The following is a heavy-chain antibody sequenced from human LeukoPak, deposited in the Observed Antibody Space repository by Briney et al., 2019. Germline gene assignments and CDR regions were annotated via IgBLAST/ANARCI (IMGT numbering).Heavy chain of an antibody. V-gene: IGHV4-34*01. CDR1: GGSFSDYY. J-gene: IGHJ4*02. CDR2: INHSGGT. D-gene: IGHD3-22*01. CDR3: ARVQDFDTSAYYLGY. Sequence: SETLSLTCAVYGGSFSDYYWSWIRQPPGKGLEWIGEINHSGGTNYNSSLKSRVTISVDTSKNQFSLKPSSVTAADTAVYYCARVQDFDTSAYYLGYWGQGNLVTVSS.